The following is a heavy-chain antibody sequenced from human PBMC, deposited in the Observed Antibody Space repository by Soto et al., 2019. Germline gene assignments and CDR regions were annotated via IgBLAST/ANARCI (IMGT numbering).Heavy chain of an antibody. CDR1: GYSFTSYW. CDR3: ATRLPELGYCSGGSCYTSDYGMDV. Sequence: RXESLKVSCQCSGYSFTSYWIGLVLQMPGKGLEWMGIIYPGDSDTRYSPSFQGQVTISADKSISTAYLQWSSLKASDTAMYYCATRLPELGYCSGGSCYTSDYGMDVWGQGTTVTVSS. J-gene: IGHJ6*02. CDR2: IYPGDSDT. D-gene: IGHD2-15*01. V-gene: IGHV5-51*01.